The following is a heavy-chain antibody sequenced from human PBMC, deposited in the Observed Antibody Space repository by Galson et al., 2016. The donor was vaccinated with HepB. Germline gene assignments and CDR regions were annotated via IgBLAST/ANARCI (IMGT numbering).Heavy chain of an antibody. CDR1: GYTFTDYY. CDR2: VNPKSGAT. Sequence: SVKVSCKASGYTFTDYYIHWVRQAPGQGLEWMGRVNPKSGATNYAQELQVRVTMTSDTSINTVYMELSTLRSDDTAVYLCARERISMMIGVVIPSHPLRHWGQGTLVTVSS. CDR3: ARERISMMIGVVIPSHPLRH. V-gene: IGHV1-2*06. J-gene: IGHJ1*01. D-gene: IGHD3-22*01.